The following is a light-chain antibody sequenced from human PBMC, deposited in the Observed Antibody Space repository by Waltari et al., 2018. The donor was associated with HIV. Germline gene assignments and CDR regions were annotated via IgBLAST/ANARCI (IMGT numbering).Light chain of an antibody. CDR2: VKN. Sequence: SSELTQDPAVSVALGQTVSITCQGDRLRIYYANWYLKKPRQAPICIIYVKNNRPPGIPDRFSGSRSGNTASLTITGAQAEDEADYYCHSRDSSGNHVVFGGGTKLTVL. J-gene: IGLJ2*01. V-gene: IGLV3-19*01. CDR1: RLRIYY. CDR3: HSRDSSGNHVV.